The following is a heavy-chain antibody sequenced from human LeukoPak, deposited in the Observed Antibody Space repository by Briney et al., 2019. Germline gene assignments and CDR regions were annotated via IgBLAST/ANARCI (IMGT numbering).Heavy chain of an antibody. CDR2: IYHSEST. Sequence: KPSETLSLTCTVSGYSLSSGYYWGWLRPPPGKGLEWIGSIYHSESTQYNPSLKSRDPISLDTSKNHLSLKLSSVTAADTAVYYRARHEYYGSGSPDYWGQGTLVTVSS. CDR1: GYSLSSGYY. D-gene: IGHD3-10*01. CDR3: ARHEYYGSGSPDY. J-gene: IGHJ4*02. V-gene: IGHV4-38-2*02.